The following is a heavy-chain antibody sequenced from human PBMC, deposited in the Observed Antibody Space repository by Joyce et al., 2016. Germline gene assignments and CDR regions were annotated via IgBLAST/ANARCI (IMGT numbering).Heavy chain of an antibody. CDR3: AREGRLRGFIYGPEVY. CDR2: IYSGDTT. D-gene: IGHD3-16*01. CDR1: GFIVSSNY. V-gene: IGHV3-53*01. Sequence: EVQLVESGGGLIQPGGSLRLSCAASGFIVSSNYRSWVRQTPGKGLEWVSVIYSGDTTYYADSVEGRFTITRDNSKNTLYLQMNSLRAEDTAVYYCAREGRLRGFIYGPEVYWGQGTLVTVSS. J-gene: IGHJ4*02.